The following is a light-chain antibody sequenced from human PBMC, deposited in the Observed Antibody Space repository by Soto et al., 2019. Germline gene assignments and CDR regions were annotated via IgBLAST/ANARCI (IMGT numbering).Light chain of an antibody. J-gene: IGKJ1*01. CDR1: QSIRRY. CDR2: AAS. V-gene: IGKV1-39*01. CDR3: QQSYSTPW. Sequence: DIQMTQSPSPLSASVGDRVTITFRASQSIRRYLNWYQQKPGKAPKLLIYAASSLQSGVPSRFSGSGSGTDFTLTVSSLQPEDFATYYCQQSYSTPWFGQGTKVDIK.